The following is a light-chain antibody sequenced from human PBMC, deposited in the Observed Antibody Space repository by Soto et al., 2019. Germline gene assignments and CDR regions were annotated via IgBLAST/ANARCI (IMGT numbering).Light chain of an antibody. Sequence: EMVMTQSPATLSVSPGERATLSCRASQSVSSNLAWYQEKPGQAPRLLIYGASARATGIPARFSGSGSGTEFTLTIRSLKSEDFAVYYCQQYKNWPWTFGQGTKVDIK. CDR3: QQYKNWPWT. CDR2: GAS. J-gene: IGKJ1*01. CDR1: QSVSSN. V-gene: IGKV3-15*01.